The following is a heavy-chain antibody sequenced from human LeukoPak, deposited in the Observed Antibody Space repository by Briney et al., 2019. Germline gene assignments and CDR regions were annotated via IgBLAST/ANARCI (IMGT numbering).Heavy chain of an antibody. V-gene: IGHV1-2*02. J-gene: IGHJ4*02. CDR2: INPNSGGT. CDR1: GYTFTGYY. CDR3: ATDYYDSSGYYYSFDY. Sequence: GASVKVSCKASGYTFTGYYIHWVRQAPGQGLEWMGWINPNSGGTHYAQKFQGRVIMTRDTSISTAYMELSRLRSDDTAVHYCATDYYDSSGYYYSFDYWGQGTLVTVSS. D-gene: IGHD3-22*01.